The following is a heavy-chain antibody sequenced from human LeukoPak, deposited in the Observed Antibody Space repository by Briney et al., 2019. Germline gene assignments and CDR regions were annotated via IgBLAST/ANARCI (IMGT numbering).Heavy chain of an antibody. CDR2: IHYTGST. Sequence: PSETLSLTCTVSGGSINSGGYYWSWIRQHPGKGLEWIGYIHYTGSTNYNSSLKSRVTISIDTSKNQFSLELTSVTAEDTAVYYCARDRPGISVAGALDYWGQGTLVTVSS. V-gene: IGHV4-31*03. J-gene: IGHJ4*02. CDR1: GGSINSGGYY. CDR3: ARDRPGISVAGALDY. D-gene: IGHD6-19*01.